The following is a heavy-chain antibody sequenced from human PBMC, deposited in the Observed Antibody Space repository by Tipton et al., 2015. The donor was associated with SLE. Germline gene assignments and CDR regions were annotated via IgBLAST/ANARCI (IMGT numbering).Heavy chain of an antibody. CDR1: GGSFSGYY. V-gene: IGHV4-34*01. CDR2: INHSGST. J-gene: IGHJ4*02. Sequence: TLSLTCAVYGGSFSGYYWSWIRQPPGKGLEWIGEINHSGSTNYNPSLKSRVTITVDTSKSQFSLKLSSVTAADTAVYYCARQVGDYWGQGTLVTVSS. D-gene: IGHD1-26*01. CDR3: ARQVGDY.